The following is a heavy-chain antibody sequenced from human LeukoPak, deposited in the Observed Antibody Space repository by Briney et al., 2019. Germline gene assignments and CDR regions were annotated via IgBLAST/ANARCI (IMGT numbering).Heavy chain of an antibody. Sequence: PGGSLRLSCAASGFTFSSYVMHWVRQAPGKGLEWVAVISYDGSNKYYADSVKGRITISRDNSKNTLYLQMNSLRAEDTAVYYCASKGIAVAGTFYDYWGQGTLVTVSS. CDR2: ISYDGSNK. CDR1: GFTFSSYV. D-gene: IGHD6-19*01. J-gene: IGHJ4*02. CDR3: ASKGIAVAGTFYDY. V-gene: IGHV3-30*14.